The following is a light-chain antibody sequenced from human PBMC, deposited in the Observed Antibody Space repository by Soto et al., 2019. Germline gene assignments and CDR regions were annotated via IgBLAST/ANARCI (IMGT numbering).Light chain of an antibody. CDR1: SSNIGAGYD. V-gene: IGLV1-40*01. J-gene: IGLJ3*02. Sequence: QSVLTQPPPGQRVTISCTGSSSNIGAGYDVHWYQQLPGTAPKLLIYGNSNRPSGVPDRFSGSKSGTSASLAITGLQAEDEADYYCQSYDSSLSGWVFGEGTKPTVL. CDR2: GNS. CDR3: QSYDSSLSGWV.